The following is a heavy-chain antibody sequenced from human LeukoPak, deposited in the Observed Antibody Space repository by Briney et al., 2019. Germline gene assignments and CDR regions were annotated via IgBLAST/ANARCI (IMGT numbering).Heavy chain of an antibody. CDR3: ARTEGGSYPFDY. CDR1: GYSISSGYY. CDR2: IYHSGST. J-gene: IGHJ4*02. V-gene: IGHV4-38-2*02. D-gene: IGHD1-26*01. Sequence: SETLSLTCTVSGYSISSGYYWGWIRQPPGKGLEWIGSIYHSGSTYYNPSLKSRVIMSVDTSKYQISLKLSSVTAADTAVYYCARTEGGSYPFDYWGQGTLVTVSS.